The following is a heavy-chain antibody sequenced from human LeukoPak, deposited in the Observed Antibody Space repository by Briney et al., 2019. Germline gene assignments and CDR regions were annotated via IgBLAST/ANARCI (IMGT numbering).Heavy chain of an antibody. CDR1: GYSISNSYY. Sequence: KPSETPSLTCAFSGYSISNSYYWGWIRQPPGKGLEWIGNIFQSGSTFYNPSLKSRVTISVDTSKNQFTLKLSSVTAADTAVYYCARHGSAGHYYYYMDVWGKGTTVTVSS. V-gene: IGHV4-38-2*01. D-gene: IGHD5-24*01. J-gene: IGHJ6*03. CDR3: ARHGSAGHYYYYMDV. CDR2: IFQSGST.